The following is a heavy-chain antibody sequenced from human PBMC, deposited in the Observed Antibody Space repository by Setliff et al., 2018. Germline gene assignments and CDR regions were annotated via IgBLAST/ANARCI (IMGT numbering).Heavy chain of an antibody. CDR1: GFTFSAST. J-gene: IGHJ6*03. Sequence: GGSLRLSCAASGFTFSASTMNWVRQAPGKGLEWVSSISGSSSIGYADSVKGRFTISRDNGKNSLYLQLNSLRAEDTAVYYCARDREGDGNYYMDVWGKGTTVTVSS. D-gene: IGHD1-1*01. V-gene: IGHV3-21*01. CDR3: ARDREGDGNYYMDV. CDR2: ISGSSSI.